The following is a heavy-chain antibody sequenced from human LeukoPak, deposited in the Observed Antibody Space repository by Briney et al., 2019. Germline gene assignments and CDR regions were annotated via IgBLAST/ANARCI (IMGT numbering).Heavy chain of an antibody. CDR2: ISSSSSTI. CDR1: GFTFSSYS. Sequence: PGGSLRLSCAASGFTFSSYSMDWVRQAPGKGLEWVSYISSSSSTIYYADSVKGRFTISRDNAKNSLYLQMNSLRAEDTAVYYCARGLPSGLDAFDIWGQGTMVTVSS. J-gene: IGHJ3*02. V-gene: IGHV3-48*04. CDR3: ARGLPSGLDAFDI. D-gene: IGHD3-10*01.